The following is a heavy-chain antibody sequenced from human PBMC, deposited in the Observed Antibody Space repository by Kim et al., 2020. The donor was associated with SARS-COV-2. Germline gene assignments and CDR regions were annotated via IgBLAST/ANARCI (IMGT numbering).Heavy chain of an antibody. CDR1: GYSFTSYW. V-gene: IGHV5-51*01. D-gene: IGHD2-2*01. CDR2: IYPGDSDT. CDR3: ARQKYCSSTSCYYWYFDL. Sequence: GESLKISCKGSGYSFTSYWIGWVRQMPGKGLEWMGIIYPGDSDTRYSPSFQGQVTISADKSISTAYLQWSSLKASDTAMYYCARQKYCSSTSCYYWYFDLWGRGTLVTVSS. J-gene: IGHJ2*01.